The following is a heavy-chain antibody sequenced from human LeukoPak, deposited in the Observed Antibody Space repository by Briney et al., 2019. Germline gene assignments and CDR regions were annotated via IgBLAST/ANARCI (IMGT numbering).Heavy chain of an antibody. CDR1: GDSISSNGHY. J-gene: IGHJ4*02. V-gene: IGHV4-39*01. Sequence: SETLSLTCTVFGDSISSNGHYWAWIRQPPGKGLEWIATIHYRGSTYYDPSLRSRVSISLDTSKSQFSLKLSSVTAADTAVYYCMRRIVGPSKPFDYWGQGTLVIVSS. CDR3: MRRIVGPSKPFDY. CDR2: IHYRGST. D-gene: IGHD1-26*01.